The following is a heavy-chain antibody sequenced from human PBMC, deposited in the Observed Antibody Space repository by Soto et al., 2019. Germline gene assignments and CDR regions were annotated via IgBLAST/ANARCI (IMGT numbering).Heavy chain of an antibody. J-gene: IGHJ4*02. CDR3: ARQYGGSYADY. CDR1: GGSISSYY. D-gene: IGHD1-26*01. V-gene: IGHV4-59*08. Sequence: PSETLSLTCTVSGGSISSYYWSWIRQPPGKGLEWIGYTYYSGSANYNPSLKSRVTISVDTSKNQFSLKLSSVTAADTAVYYCARQYGGSYADYWGQGTLVTVSS. CDR2: TYYSGSA.